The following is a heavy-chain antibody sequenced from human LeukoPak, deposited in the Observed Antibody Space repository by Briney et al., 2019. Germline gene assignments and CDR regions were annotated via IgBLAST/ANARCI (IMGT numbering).Heavy chain of an antibody. J-gene: IGHJ1*01. CDR2: IYTSGST. Sequence: PSETLSLTCTVSGGSISSGTYYWSWIRQPAGKGLEWIGRIYTSGSTNYNPSLKSRVTISVDKSKNQFSLKLSSVTAADTAVYYCAVSIAVAGYFQHWGQGTLVTVSS. CDR1: GGSISSGTYY. V-gene: IGHV4-61*02. CDR3: AVSIAVAGYFQH. D-gene: IGHD6-19*01.